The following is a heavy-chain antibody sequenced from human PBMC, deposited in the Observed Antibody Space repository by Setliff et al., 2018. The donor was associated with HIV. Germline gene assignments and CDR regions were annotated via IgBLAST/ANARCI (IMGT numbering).Heavy chain of an antibody. CDR3: ARHSGYYYDSSGYYPFDV. J-gene: IGHJ3*01. V-gene: IGHV4-4*09. CDR2: IYTNGST. CDR1: GGSISSYY. D-gene: IGHD3-22*01. Sequence: SETLSLTCIVSGGSISSYYWSWIRQPPGKELEWIGDIYTNGSTDYNPSLKSRVTISVDTSKKRFSLRLSSVTAADTAVYYCARHSGYYYDSSGYYPFDVWGQGTMVTV.